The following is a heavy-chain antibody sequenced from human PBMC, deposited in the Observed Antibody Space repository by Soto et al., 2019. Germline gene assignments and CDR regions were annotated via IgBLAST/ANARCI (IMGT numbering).Heavy chain of an antibody. CDR1: GFTFSNYW. CDR3: VVTTSTFGI. J-gene: IGHJ3*02. CDR2: IKQDGSEK. D-gene: IGHD2-21*02. Sequence: EVQLVESGGGLVQPGGSLRLSCEASGFTFSNYWMNWVRQAPGKGLEWLANIKQDGSEKNYVDSVKGRFTISRDNAKNSLYLQMNSLRVEDTAVYYCVVTTSTFGIWGQGAMVTVSS. V-gene: IGHV3-7*05.